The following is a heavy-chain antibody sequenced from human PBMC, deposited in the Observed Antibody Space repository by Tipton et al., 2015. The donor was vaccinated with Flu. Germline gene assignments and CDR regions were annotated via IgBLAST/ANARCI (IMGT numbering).Heavy chain of an antibody. CDR2: IYTSGIT. V-gene: IGHV4-4*07. D-gene: IGHD3-10*01. CDR1: GGSFSDSY. Sequence: TLSLTCTVSGGSFSDSYWSWIRQPAGKGLEWIGRIYTSGITNYNPSLKSRVIMSVDTSKNQFSLNLTSVTAADTAVYYCASSGSYWMMFDYWGQGTLVTVSS. CDR3: ASSGSYWMMFDY. J-gene: IGHJ4*02.